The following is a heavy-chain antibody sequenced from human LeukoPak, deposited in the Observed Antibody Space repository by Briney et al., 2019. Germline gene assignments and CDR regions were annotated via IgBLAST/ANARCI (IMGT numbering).Heavy chain of an antibody. J-gene: IGHJ4*02. CDR3: AKGSISAVTTSTRAAFFDY. Sequence: GGSLRLSCAASGFTFSSDAMSWVRQAPGKGLEWVSAISGSGGSTYYADSVKGRFTISRDNSEKTLYLQMNSLRAEDTAVYYCAKGSISAVTTSTRAAFFDYWGQGTLVTVSS. V-gene: IGHV3-23*01. CDR1: GFTFSSDA. CDR2: ISGSGGST. D-gene: IGHD4-17*01.